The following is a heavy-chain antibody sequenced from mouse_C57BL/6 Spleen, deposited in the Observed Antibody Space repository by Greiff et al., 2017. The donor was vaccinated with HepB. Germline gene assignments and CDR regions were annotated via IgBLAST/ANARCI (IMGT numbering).Heavy chain of an antibody. Sequence: QVQLQQPGAELVRPGSSVKLSCKASGYTFTSYWMHWVKQRPIQGLEWIGNIDPSDSETHYNQKFKDKATLTVDKSSSTAYMQLSSLTSEDSAVYYCARSYYYGSRYFDVWGTGTTVTVSS. D-gene: IGHD1-1*01. V-gene: IGHV1-52*01. J-gene: IGHJ1*03. CDR1: GYTFTSYW. CDR2: IDPSDSET. CDR3: ARSYYYGSRYFDV.